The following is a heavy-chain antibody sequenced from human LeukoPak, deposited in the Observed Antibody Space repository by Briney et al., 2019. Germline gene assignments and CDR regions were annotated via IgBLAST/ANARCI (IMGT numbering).Heavy chain of an antibody. V-gene: IGHV3-7*03. J-gene: IGHJ4*02. CDR2: IKEDGGQK. D-gene: IGHD3-10*01. CDR1: GFTFSEYW. Sequence: GGSLRLSCVVSGFTFSEYWMTWVRQAPGKGLEWVANIKEDGGQKHYVDSVKGRFTVFRDNAKNTLYLQMDNLRAEDTAVYYCARGGDKNVMGGQGTLVTVSS. CDR3: ARGGDKNVM.